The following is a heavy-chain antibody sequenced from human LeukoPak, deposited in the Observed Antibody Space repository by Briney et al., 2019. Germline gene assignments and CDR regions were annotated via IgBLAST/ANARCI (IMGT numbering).Heavy chain of an antibody. CDR2: ITEDGSEK. Sequence: GGSLRLSCAASGFTFSSYWMNRVRQVPGKGLESVANITEDGSEKYYVDSVKSRFTISRDNAKNTLYLQMDSLRAEDTAVYYCARQRFCDYWGQGTLVTVSS. J-gene: IGHJ4*02. CDR1: GFTFSSYW. CDR3: ARQRFCDY. D-gene: IGHD3-3*01. V-gene: IGHV3-7*01.